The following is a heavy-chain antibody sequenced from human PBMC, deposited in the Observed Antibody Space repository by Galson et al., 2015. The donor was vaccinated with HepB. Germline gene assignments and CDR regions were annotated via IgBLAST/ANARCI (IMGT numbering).Heavy chain of an antibody. CDR1: GFTFSSYG. D-gene: IGHD3-10*01. V-gene: IGHV3-33*08. CDR3: KSEITMVRGGTYFDY. CDR2: IWYDGSNK. J-gene: IGHJ4*02. Sequence: SLRLSCAASGFTFSSYGMHWVRQAPGKGLEWVAVIWYDGSNKYYADSVKGRFTISRDNSKNTLYLQMSSLRAEDTAVYYCKSEITMVRGGTYFDYWGQGTLVTVSS.